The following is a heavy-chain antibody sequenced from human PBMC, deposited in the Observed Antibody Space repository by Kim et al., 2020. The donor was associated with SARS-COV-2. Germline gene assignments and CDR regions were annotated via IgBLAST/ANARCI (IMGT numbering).Heavy chain of an antibody. J-gene: IGHJ6*02. V-gene: IGHV3-23*01. CDR2: ISGSGGST. Sequence: GGSLRLSCADSGFAFSSYAMSWVRQAPGKGLEWVSAISGSGGSTYYADAVKGRFTISRDNSKNTLYLQMNSLRAEDTAVYYCAKDEQWLRMVGGYYYYGMDIWRQATTVTVSS. D-gene: IGHD5-12*01. CDR1: GFAFSSYA. CDR3: AKDEQWLRMVGGYYYYGMDI.